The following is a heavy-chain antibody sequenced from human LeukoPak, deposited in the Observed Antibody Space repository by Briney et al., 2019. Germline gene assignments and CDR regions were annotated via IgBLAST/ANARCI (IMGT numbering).Heavy chain of an antibody. J-gene: IGHJ4*02. CDR2: ISGSGAIT. CDR3: VKHSAPVVAAARFDY. D-gene: IGHD2-2*01. V-gene: IGHV3-23*01. Sequence: GGSLRLSCATSGFTFSSYAMSWVRQAPGKGLDWVSVISGSGAITDYADSVKGRFTISRDNSKNTLYLQMNSLRDEDTAVYYCVKHSAPVVAAARFDYWGQGTLVTVSS. CDR1: GFTFSSYA.